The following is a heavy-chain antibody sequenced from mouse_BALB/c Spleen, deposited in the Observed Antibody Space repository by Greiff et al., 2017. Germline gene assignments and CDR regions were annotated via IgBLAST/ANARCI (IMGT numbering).Heavy chain of an antibody. D-gene: IGHD3-1*01. Sequence: EVQLVESGGGLVKPGGSLKLSCAASGFTFSSYAMSWVRQSPEKRLEWVAEISSGGSYTYYPDTVTGRFTISRDNAKNTLYLEMSSLRSEDTAMYYCASDSSGYSFAYWGQGTLVTVSA. CDR1: GFTFSSYA. V-gene: IGHV5-9-4*01. J-gene: IGHJ3*01. CDR3: ASDSSGYSFAY. CDR2: ISSGGSYT.